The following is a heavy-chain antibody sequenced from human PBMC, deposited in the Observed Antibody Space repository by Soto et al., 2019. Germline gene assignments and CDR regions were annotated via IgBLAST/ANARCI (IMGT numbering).Heavy chain of an antibody. CDR2: IYPGDSDT. V-gene: IGHV5-51*01. J-gene: IGHJ3*02. Sequence: GESLKISCKGSGYSFPSYWIGWVRQMPGKGLEWMGIIYPGDSDTRYSPSFQGQVTISADKSLSTAYLQWSSLEASDTAMYYCARPYDSSGYDAFDIWGQGTMVTVSS. D-gene: IGHD3-22*01. CDR1: GYSFPSYW. CDR3: ARPYDSSGYDAFDI.